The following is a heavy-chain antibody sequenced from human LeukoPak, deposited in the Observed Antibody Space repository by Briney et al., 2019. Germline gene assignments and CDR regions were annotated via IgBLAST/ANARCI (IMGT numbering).Heavy chain of an antibody. J-gene: IGHJ4*02. CDR1: GASISNYY. CDR3: ARGYCTNGVCYNFDY. CDR2: IYYSGST. V-gene: IGHV4-59*12. Sequence: SETLSLTCTVSGASISNYYWSWIRQPPGKGLEWVGYIYYSGSTSYNPSLKSRVTISVDTSKNQLSLQLNSVTPEDTAVYYCARGYCTNGVCYNFDYWGQGTLVTVSS. D-gene: IGHD2-8*01.